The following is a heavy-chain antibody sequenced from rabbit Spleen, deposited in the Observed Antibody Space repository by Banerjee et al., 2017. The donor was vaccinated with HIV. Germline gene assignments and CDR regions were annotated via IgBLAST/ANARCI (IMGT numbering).Heavy chain of an antibody. J-gene: IGHJ4*01. Sequence: QSLEESGGDLVKPGASLTLTCTASGFSFSWTYYMCWVRQAPGKGPEWIACIDAGSSGTTYYASWAKGRFTISKPSSTTVTLQMTSLTAADTATYFCARDLVAVIGWNFNLWGPGTLVTVS. CDR2: IDAGSSGTT. D-gene: IGHD1-1*01. CDR3: ARDLVAVIGWNFNL. CDR1: GFSFSWTYY. V-gene: IGHV1S40*01.